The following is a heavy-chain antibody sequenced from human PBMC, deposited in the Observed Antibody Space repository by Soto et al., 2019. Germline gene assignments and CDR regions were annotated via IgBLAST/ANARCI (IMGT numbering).Heavy chain of an antibody. CDR2: IVVGSGNT. V-gene: IGHV1-58*01. CDR1: GLTFTRSA. CDR3: AADREFNSTPCYQYNFHS. J-gene: IGHJ4*02. Sequence: ASVRVSCKACGLTFTRSAVQWVGQAGGQRREWIGWIVVGSGNTNYAQKFQERVTITRDMSTSTAYMELSSLRSEDTAVYSCAADREFNSTPCYQYNFHSYGQRLRMTVSS. D-gene: IGHD2-15*01.